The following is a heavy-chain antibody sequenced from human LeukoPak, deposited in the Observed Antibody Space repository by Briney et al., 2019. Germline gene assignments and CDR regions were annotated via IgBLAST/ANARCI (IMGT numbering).Heavy chain of an antibody. V-gene: IGHV4-30-2*01. CDR1: GGSISSGGYS. CDR3: ARTSSDSSGYYSPYYFDY. D-gene: IGHD3-22*01. J-gene: IGHJ4*02. Sequence: SQTLSLTCAVSGGSISSGGYSWSWIRQPPGKGLEWIGYIYHSGSTYYNPSLKSRVTISVDRSKNQFSLKLSSVTAADTAVYYCARTSSDSSGYYSPYYFDYWGQGTLVTVSS. CDR2: IYHSGST.